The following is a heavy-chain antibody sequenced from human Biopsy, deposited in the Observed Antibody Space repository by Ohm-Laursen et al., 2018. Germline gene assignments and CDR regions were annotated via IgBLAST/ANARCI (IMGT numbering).Heavy chain of an antibody. J-gene: IGHJ4*02. CDR1: GDAFLGYY. Sequence: GATVKISCNAPGDAFLGYYLHWVRQAPGQGLEWMGSIYPNSGDTDFAQKFQGRVSMTRDTSVSTAYLELSSLRSDDTAIYYCARDLLEWSLPSWGQGTLVTVSS. CDR3: ARDLLEWSLPS. V-gene: IGHV1-2*02. D-gene: IGHD3-3*01. CDR2: IYPNSGDT.